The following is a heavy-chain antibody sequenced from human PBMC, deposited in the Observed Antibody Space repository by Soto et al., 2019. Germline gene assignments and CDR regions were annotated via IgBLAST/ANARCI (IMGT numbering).Heavy chain of an antibody. CDR3: AADSFPTYYDFWSGYGY. V-gene: IGHV1-58*01. CDR1: GFTFTSSA. J-gene: IGHJ4*02. CDR2: IVVGSGNT. Sequence: SVKVSCKASGFTFTSSAVQWVRQARGQRLEWIGWIVVGSGNTNYAQKFQERVTITRDMSTSTAYMELSSLRSEDTAVYYCAADSFPTYYDFWSGYGYWGQGTLVTVSS. D-gene: IGHD3-3*01.